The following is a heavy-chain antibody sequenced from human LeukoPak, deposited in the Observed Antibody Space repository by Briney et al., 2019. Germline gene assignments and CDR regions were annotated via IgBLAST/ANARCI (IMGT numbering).Heavy chain of an antibody. CDR3: AKGTLYCSSTSCYVLGYYFDY. D-gene: IGHD2-2*01. Sequence: GGSLRLSCAASGFTFSNYWMHWVRQAPGKGLVWVSRINTDGSSTNYADSVKGRFAISRDNAKNTLYLKMNSLRAEDRAVYYCAKGTLYCSSTSCYVLGYYFDYWGQGTLVTVSS. CDR2: INTDGSST. V-gene: IGHV3-74*01. J-gene: IGHJ4*02. CDR1: GFTFSNYW.